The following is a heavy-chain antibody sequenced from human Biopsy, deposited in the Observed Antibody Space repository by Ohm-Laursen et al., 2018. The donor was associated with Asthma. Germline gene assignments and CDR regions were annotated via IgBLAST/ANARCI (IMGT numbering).Heavy chain of an antibody. D-gene: IGHD6-13*01. CDR1: GFTFGAFW. Sequence: SLRLSCSASGFTFGAFWMSWGRQAPGKGLEWVAVITFDGSTQHYGDSVKGRFTISRDNSKNMLFLQMNSLRAEDTAVYYCLRDTLGYYFDIWGQGTQVTVSS. CDR3: LRDTLGYYFDI. CDR2: ITFDGSTQ. V-gene: IGHV3-30-3*01. J-gene: IGHJ4*02.